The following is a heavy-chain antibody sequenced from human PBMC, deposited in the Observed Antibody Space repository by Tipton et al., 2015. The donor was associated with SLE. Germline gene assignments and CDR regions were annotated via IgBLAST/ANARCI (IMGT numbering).Heavy chain of an antibody. CDR2: IYYSGST. Sequence: LRLSCTVSGGSISSSSYYWGWIRQPPGKGLEWIGSIYYSGSTYYNPSLKSRVTISVDTSKNQFSLNLTSVTAADTAVYYCAKGASSGWPYYSYYGMDVWGQGTTVTVSS. V-gene: IGHV4-39*01. D-gene: IGHD6-19*01. J-gene: IGHJ6*02. CDR1: GGSISSSSYY. CDR3: AKGASSGWPYYSYYGMDV.